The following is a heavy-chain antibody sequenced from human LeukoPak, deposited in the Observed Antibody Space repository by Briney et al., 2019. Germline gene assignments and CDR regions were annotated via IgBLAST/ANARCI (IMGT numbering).Heavy chain of an antibody. D-gene: IGHD2-2*01. V-gene: IGHV1-2*02. CDR1: GYTFTGYS. CDR2: INPNSGVT. Sequence: ASVKVSCKASGYTFTGYSMHWVRQAPGQGLEWMGWINPNSGVTNYAQKFQGRVTMTRDTSISTAYMELSRLRSDDTAVYYCAVLGYCSSTSCYWIDYWGQGTLVTVSS. CDR3: AVLGYCSSTSCYWIDY. J-gene: IGHJ4*02.